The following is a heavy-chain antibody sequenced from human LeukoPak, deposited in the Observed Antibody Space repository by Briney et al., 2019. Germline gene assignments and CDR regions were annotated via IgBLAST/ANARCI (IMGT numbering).Heavy chain of an antibody. V-gene: IGHV4-59*12. CDR2: INYSGST. Sequence: SETLSLTCTVSGGSISSYYWNWIRQPPGKGLEWIGYINYSGSTNSNPSPKSRVTITVDTSKNQFSMKLSSVAAADTAVYYCARSYNSVSSQPEVAFDIWGQGTMVTVSS. CDR1: GGSISSYY. CDR3: ARSYNSVSSQPEVAFDI. D-gene: IGHD1-26*01. J-gene: IGHJ3*02.